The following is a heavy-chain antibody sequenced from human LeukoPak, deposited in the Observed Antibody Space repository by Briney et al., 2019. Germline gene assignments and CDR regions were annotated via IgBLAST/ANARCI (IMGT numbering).Heavy chain of an antibody. CDR2: IYYSGST. J-gene: IGHJ4*02. CDR3: AREIGDGYYAY. D-gene: IGHD3-22*01. CDR1: GGSISSYY. Sequence: PSETLSLTCTVSGGSISSYYWSWIRQPPGKGLEWIGYIYYSGSTNYNPSLKSRVTISVDTSKNQFSLKLSSVTAADTAVYYCAREIGDGYYAYWGQGTLVTVSS. V-gene: IGHV4-59*01.